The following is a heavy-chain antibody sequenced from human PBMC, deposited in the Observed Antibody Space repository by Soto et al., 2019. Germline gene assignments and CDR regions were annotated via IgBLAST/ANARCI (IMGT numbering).Heavy chain of an antibody. CDR3: ARDTIFGVVMYLMDV. J-gene: IGHJ6*02. D-gene: IGHD3-3*01. V-gene: IGHV1-69*06. Sequence: SVKVSCKASGGTFSSYAISWVRQAPGQGLEWMGGIIPIFGTANYAQKFQGRVTITADKSTSTAYMELSSLRSEDTAVYYRARDTIFGVVMYLMDVWGQGTTVTVSS. CDR2: IIPIFGTA. CDR1: GGTFSSYA.